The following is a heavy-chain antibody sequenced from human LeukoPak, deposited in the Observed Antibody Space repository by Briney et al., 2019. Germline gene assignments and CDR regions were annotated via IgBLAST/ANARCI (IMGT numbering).Heavy chain of an antibody. J-gene: IGHJ4*02. CDR1: GGSFSGYY. CDR3: ARAHYGSGTYYKF. CDR2: INHSGST. Sequence: SETLSLTCAVYGGSFSGYYWSWIRQTPGKGLEWIGEINHSGSTNYNPSLKSRVTISVDTSKNQFSLKLSSVTAADTAVYYCARAHYGSGTYYKFWGQGTLVTVSS. V-gene: IGHV4-34*01. D-gene: IGHD3-10*01.